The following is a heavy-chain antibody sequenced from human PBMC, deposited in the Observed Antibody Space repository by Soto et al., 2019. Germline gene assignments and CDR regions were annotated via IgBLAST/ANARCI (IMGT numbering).Heavy chain of an antibody. D-gene: IGHD3-22*01. CDR2: ISTYNGDT. V-gene: IGHV1-18*01. CDR3: ARGQTDYYDNSGDYSLDY. Sequence: QVQRVQSGAEVPEPGASVKVSCKASGYTFITYGMSWVRQAPGQGLDWMGWISTYNGDTKYADRLQGRVAMTTDTTTGTAYMERRSLRSDYTAVYYCARGQTDYYDNSGDYSLDYWGQGTLVTVSS. CDR1: GYTFITYG. J-gene: IGHJ4*02.